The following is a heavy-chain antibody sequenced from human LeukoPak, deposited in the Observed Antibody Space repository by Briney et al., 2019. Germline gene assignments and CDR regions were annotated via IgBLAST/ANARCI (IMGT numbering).Heavy chain of an antibody. CDR3: ARGRSLEH. V-gene: IGHV4-4*02. CDR1: GGSISSSNW. CDR2: INHSGST. Sequence: PSETLSLTCAVSGGSISSSNWWNWVRQPPGKGLEWIGEINHSGSTNYNPSLKSRVTISVDTSKNQFSLKLSSVTAADTAVYYCARGRSLEHWGQGTLVTVSS. J-gene: IGHJ1*01.